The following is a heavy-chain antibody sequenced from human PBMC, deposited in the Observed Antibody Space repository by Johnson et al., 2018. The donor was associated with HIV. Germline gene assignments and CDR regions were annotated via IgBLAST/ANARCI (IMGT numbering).Heavy chain of an antibody. V-gene: IGHV3-20*04. Sequence: VQLVESGGGVVRPGGSLRLSCAASGFTFDDYGMSWVRQAPGKGLEWVSGINWNGGSTGYAESVKGRFTISRDNAKKSLFLEMNSLRAEDTAVYYCARVIGYDNNGKAVDVWGQGTMVTV. CDR2: INWNGGST. J-gene: IGHJ3*01. CDR1: GFTFDDYG. D-gene: IGHD3-22*01. CDR3: ARVIGYDNNGKAVDV.